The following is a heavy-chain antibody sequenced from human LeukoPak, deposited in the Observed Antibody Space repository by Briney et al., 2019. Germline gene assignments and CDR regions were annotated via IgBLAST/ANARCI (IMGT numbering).Heavy chain of an antibody. J-gene: IGHJ6*02. Sequence: PGRSLRLSCAASGFTFSIYAMHWVRQAPGKGLEWVAVISYDGSNKYYADSVKGRFTISRDNSKNTLYLQMNSLRAEDTAVYYCARALDSIHYDFWSGYYSYGMDVWGQGTTVTVSS. V-gene: IGHV3-30-3*01. CDR2: ISYDGSNK. D-gene: IGHD3-3*01. CDR3: ARALDSIHYDFWSGYYSYGMDV. CDR1: GFTFSIYA.